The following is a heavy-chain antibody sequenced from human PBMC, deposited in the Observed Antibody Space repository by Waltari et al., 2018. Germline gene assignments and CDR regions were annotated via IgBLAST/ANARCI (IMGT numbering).Heavy chain of an antibody. V-gene: IGHV3-30-3*01. CDR1: GFTFSSYV. CDR2: LSYVGNNK. CDR3: ARGGHDYGGDSLDY. Sequence: QVQLVESGGGVVQPGRSLRLSCAASGFTFSSYVMNWVRQAPGKGVGGVALLSYVGNNKYYADSVKGRFTISRDNSQNTLYLQMNSLTPEYTAVYCCARGGHDYGGDSLDYWGQGTLVTVSS. J-gene: IGHJ4*02. D-gene: IGHD4-17*01.